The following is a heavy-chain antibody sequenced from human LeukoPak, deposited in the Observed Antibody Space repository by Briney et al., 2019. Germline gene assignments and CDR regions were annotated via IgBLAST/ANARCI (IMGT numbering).Heavy chain of an antibody. D-gene: IGHD4-17*01. CDR3: ARVGDVYYFDY. CDR1: GFTFSSYW. Sequence: PGGSLRLSCAASGFTFSSYWMSWVRQAPGKGLEWVANIKQDGSEKYYVDSVKGRFTISRDNAKNSLYLQMNSLRAEDTAMYYCARVGDVYYFDYWGQGTLVTVSS. CDR2: IKQDGSEK. J-gene: IGHJ4*02. V-gene: IGHV3-7*01.